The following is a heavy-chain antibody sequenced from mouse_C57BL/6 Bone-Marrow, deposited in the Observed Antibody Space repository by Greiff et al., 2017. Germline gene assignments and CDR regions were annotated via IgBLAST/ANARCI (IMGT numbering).Heavy chain of an antibody. CDR2: IYPRSGNT. CDR3: ARFAYYSNYLYYAMDY. Sequence: QVQLQQSGAELARPGASVKLSCKASGYTFTSYGISWVKQRTGQGLEWIGEIYPRSGNTYYNEKFKGKATLTADKSSSTAYMELRSLTSVDSAVYSCARFAYYSNYLYYAMDYWGQGTSVTVSS. J-gene: IGHJ4*01. V-gene: IGHV1-81*01. CDR1: GYTFTSYG. D-gene: IGHD2-5*01.